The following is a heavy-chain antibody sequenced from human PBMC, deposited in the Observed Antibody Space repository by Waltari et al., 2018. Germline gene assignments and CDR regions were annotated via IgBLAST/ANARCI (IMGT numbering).Heavy chain of an antibody. Sequence: EVQLVETGGALIHPGGSLRLSCAASEFIVRNNYMAWVRQAPGKGLEGVSVIYAGGGSDSADSVRGRFTISRDNSKNTLYLEMNALRPDDTAVYYCATLGAYLGAFEVWGRGTMVTVSS. V-gene: IGHV3-53*02. CDR1: EFIVRNNY. J-gene: IGHJ3*01. CDR2: IYAGGGS. CDR3: ATLGAYLGAFEV. D-gene: IGHD3-16*01.